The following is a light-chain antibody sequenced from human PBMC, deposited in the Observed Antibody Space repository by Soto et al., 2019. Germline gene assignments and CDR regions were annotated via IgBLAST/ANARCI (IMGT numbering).Light chain of an antibody. CDR2: GNS. CDR3: QSHDSCMSDYV. Sequence: HSVLTQPPAVSGAPGQRVTISCTGSSSNIGAGYDVHWYQQLPGTAPKLLIYGNSHRPSGVPDRFSGSKSGTSASLAITGLQAEEEADFYCQSHDSCMSDYVFGTGTKVTVL. J-gene: IGLJ1*01. V-gene: IGLV1-40*01. CDR1: SSNIGAGYD.